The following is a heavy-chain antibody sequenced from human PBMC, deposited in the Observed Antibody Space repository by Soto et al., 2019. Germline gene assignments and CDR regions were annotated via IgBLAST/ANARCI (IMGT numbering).Heavy chain of an antibody. Sequence: QVQLVESGGGVVQPGRSLRLSCAASGFTLSSYGMHWVRQAPGKGLEWVAVISYDGSNKYYADSVKDRFTISRDNSKNTLYLQMNSLIAEDTAVYYCAKDTGYSSGWYDDYGGQGTLVTVSS. V-gene: IGHV3-30*18. D-gene: IGHD6-19*01. CDR1: GFTLSSYG. CDR2: ISYDGSNK. CDR3: AKDTGYSSGWYDDY. J-gene: IGHJ4*02.